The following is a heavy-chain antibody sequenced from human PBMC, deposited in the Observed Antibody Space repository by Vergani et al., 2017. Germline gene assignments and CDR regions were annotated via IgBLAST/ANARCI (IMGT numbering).Heavy chain of an antibody. V-gene: IGHV4-4*01. CDR2: IYHSGST. CDR3: PGGNRRGELQANWFDP. CDR1: GGSISSSNW. Sequence: QVQLQESGPGLVKPPGTLSLTCAVSGGSISSSNWWSWVRQPPGKGLEWIGEIYHSGSTNYNPSLKSRVAITVDKSKNQFSLKLSSVTAADTAVYSCPGGNRRGELQANWFDPWGQGTLVTVSS. D-gene: IGHD1-26*01. J-gene: IGHJ5*02.